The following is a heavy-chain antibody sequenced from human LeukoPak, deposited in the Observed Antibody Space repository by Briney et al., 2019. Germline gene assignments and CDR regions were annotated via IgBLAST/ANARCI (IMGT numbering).Heavy chain of an antibody. CDR3: ARPHIVATIDALDI. J-gene: IGHJ3*02. CDR1: GYIFSSYW. Sequence: GESLKISCKGSGYIFSSYWIGWVRQMPGKGLEWMGIIYPGDSDTRYSPSFQGQVTISADKSISTAYLQWSSLQASDTAIYYCARPHIVATIDALDIWGQGTMVTVSS. CDR2: IYPGDSDT. V-gene: IGHV5-51*01. D-gene: IGHD5-12*01.